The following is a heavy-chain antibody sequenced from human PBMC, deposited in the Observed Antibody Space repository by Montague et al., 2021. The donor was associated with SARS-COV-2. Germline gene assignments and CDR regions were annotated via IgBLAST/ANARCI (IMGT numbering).Heavy chain of an antibody. CDR1: GFIVSDNY. D-gene: IGHD1-1*01. V-gene: IGHV3-53*01. CDR3: AGKVLVGTGNYGMDV. CDR2: MYSSGTI. J-gene: IGHJ6*02. Sequence: SLRLSCAASGFIVSDNYMTWVRQAPGKGLEWVSVMYSSGTIYYADSVRGRFTISRDNSKNTLYLQMNSLRADDTAVYYCAGKVLVGTGNYGMDVWGQGTTVTVSS.